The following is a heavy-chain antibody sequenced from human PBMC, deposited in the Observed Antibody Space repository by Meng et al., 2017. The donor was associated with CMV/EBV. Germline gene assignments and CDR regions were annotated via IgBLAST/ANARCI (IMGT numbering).Heavy chain of an antibody. J-gene: IGHJ4*02. V-gene: IGHV2-5*01. CDR3: AHRRQHLQGRGFDY. D-gene: IGHD3-10*01. CDR2: IYWNDDK. CDR1: GLSLSTSGVG. Sequence: SGPTLVKPTQTLTLTCTVSGLSLSTSGVGVGWIRQPPGKALEWLALIYWNDDKRYSPSLKSRLTITKDTSKNQVVLTMTNMDPVDTATYYCAHRRQHLQGRGFDYWGQGTLVTVSS.